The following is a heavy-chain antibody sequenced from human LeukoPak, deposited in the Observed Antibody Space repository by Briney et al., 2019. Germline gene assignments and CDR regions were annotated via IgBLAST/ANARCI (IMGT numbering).Heavy chain of an antibody. D-gene: IGHD3-22*01. Sequence: ASVKVSCKASGYTFTSYGISWVRQAPGQGLEWMGWISAYNGNTNYAQKLQGRVTMTTDTSTSTAYMELRSLRSDDTAVYYCARDQGGNYYDSSGYYRYYYYGMDVWGQGTTVTVSS. J-gene: IGHJ6*02. CDR2: ISAYNGNT. V-gene: IGHV1-18*01. CDR1: GYTFTSYG. CDR3: ARDQGGNYYDSSGYYRYYYYGMDV.